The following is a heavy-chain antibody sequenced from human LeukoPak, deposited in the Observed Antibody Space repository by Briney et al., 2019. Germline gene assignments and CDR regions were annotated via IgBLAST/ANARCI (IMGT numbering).Heavy chain of an antibody. J-gene: IGHJ4*02. CDR2: IQFDGSNE. CDR3: ARHLSGVTGYTYGRGIDY. V-gene: IGHV3-33*07. Sequence: GGSLRLSCAASGFMFSYYGMYWVRQAPGKGLEWVASIQFDGSNEDYGDSVKGRFTISRDNSKNTLYLQMNSLRAEDTAVYYCARHLSGVTGYTYGRGIDYWGQGTLVTVSS. CDR1: GFMFSYYG. D-gene: IGHD5-18*01.